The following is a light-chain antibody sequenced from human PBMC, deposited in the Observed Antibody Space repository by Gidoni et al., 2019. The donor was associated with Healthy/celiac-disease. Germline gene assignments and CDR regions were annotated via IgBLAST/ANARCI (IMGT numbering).Light chain of an antibody. CDR2: KAS. CDR3: QQYNSYSYX. CDR1: QSISSW. J-gene: IGKJ2*01. V-gene: IGKV1-5*03. Sequence: DIQMTQSPSTLSASVGDRVTITCRASQSISSWLAWYQQKPGKAPKLLIYKASSLESGVPSRFSGSGSGTEFTLTISSLQPDDFATYYCQQYNSYSYXVXQGTKLEIK.